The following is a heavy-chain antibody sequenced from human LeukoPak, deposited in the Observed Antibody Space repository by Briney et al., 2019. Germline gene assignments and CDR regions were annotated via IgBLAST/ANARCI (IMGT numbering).Heavy chain of an antibody. V-gene: IGHV2-5*02. CDR2: IYWDDDK. Sequence: SDPTLVKPTQTLTLTCTFSGFSLSTSEMAVGWIRQPPGKALEWLALIYWDDDKRFSPSLRSRLTITKDTSKNQVVLTMTNMDPVDTATYYCAHSQCTIGSCSALYFDYWGLGTLVTVSS. J-gene: IGHJ4*02. CDR1: GFSLSTSEMA. CDR3: AHSQCTIGSCSALYFDY. D-gene: IGHD2-8*01.